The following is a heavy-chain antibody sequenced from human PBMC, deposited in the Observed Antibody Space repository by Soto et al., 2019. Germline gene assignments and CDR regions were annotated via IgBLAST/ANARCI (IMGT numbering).Heavy chain of an antibody. D-gene: IGHD2-21*02. CDR2: YNPVIAYG. CDR3: ARNSSDFYGWLAP. V-gene: IGHV1-18*04. J-gene: IGHJ5*02. CDR1: GYTFNNYA. Sequence: QVQLLQSGAEVKEPGASVRVSCKASGYTFNNYAVSWVRQAPGQGLEWMGWYNPVIAYGQSAKKFQGSASMTPDTSTNTAYMELKSLRSDDTAVYYCARNSSDFYGWLAPRGQGTLVTVSS.